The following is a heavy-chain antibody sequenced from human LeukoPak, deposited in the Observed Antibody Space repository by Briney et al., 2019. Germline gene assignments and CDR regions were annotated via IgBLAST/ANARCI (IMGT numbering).Heavy chain of an antibody. CDR3: AKDPWFGEYFDY. D-gene: IGHD3-10*01. CDR1: GFTFSSYA. V-gene: IGHV3-23*01. Sequence: PGGSLRLSCAASGFTFSSYAMSWVRQAPGKGLEWVSAISGSGGSTYYADFVKGRFTISRDNSKNTLYLQMNSLRAEDTAVYYCAKDPWFGEYFDYWGQGTLVTVSS. CDR2: ISGSGGST. J-gene: IGHJ4*02.